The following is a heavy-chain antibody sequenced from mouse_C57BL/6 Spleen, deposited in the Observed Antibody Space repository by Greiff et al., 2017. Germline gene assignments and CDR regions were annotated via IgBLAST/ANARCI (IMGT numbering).Heavy chain of an antibody. V-gene: IGHV1-80*01. CDR2: IYPGDGDT. J-gene: IGHJ2*01. D-gene: IGHD4-1*01. CDR3: ARSNLDVGNYFDY. Sequence: QVQLQQSGAELVKPGASVKISCKASGYAFSSYWMNWVKQRPGKGLEWIGQIYPGDGDTNYNGKFKGKATLTADKSASTAYMQLSSLTSEDSAVFFCARSNLDVGNYFDYWGQGTTLTVSS. CDR1: GYAFSSYW.